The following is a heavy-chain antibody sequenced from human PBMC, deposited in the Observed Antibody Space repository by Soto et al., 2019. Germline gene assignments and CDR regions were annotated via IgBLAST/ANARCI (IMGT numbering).Heavy chain of an antibody. V-gene: IGHV2-5*02. CDR1: GFSLSTSGVG. CDR2: IYWDDDK. Sequence: QITLKESGPTLVKPTQTLTLTCTFSGFSLSTSGVGVGWIRQPPGKALEWLALIYWDDDKRYSPSLKSRLTITQDTSKNQVVITMNNMEHVDTATYYCAHRHERRFGAPYYYYLDVWGKGTTVTVSS. CDR3: AHRHERRFGAPYYYYLDV. D-gene: IGHD3-10*01. J-gene: IGHJ6*03.